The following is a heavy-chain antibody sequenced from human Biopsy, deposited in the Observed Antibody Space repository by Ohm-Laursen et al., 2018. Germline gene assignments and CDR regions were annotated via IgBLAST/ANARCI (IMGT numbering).Heavy chain of an antibody. Sequence: ASVKVSCKASGYTFTDYYMHWVRQAPGQGLEWMGIINPSGSDATYAQKFQGRVTMTRDTSTSTAYMDLSSLRSEDTAVYYCAADSGSGSHFRFDYWGQGALVSVSS. CDR1: GYTFTDYY. D-gene: IGHD3-10*01. CDR3: AADSGSGSHFRFDY. V-gene: IGHV1-46*01. J-gene: IGHJ4*02. CDR2: INPSGSDA.